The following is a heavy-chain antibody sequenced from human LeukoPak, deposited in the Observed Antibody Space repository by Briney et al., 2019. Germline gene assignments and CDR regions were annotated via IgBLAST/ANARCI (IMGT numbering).Heavy chain of an antibody. D-gene: IGHD3-9*01. Sequence: GGSLRLSCAASGFTFSSYEMNWVRQAPGEGLEWVSYISSSGSTIYYADSVKGRFTISRDNAKNSLYLQMNSLRAEDTAVYYCARVLRYFDWLNDYWGQGTLVTVSS. J-gene: IGHJ4*02. V-gene: IGHV3-48*03. CDR1: GFTFSSYE. CDR2: ISSSGSTI. CDR3: ARVLRYFDWLNDY.